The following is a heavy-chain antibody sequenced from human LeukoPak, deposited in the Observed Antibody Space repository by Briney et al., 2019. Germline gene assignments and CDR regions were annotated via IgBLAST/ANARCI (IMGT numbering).Heavy chain of an antibody. V-gene: IGHV3-23*01. CDR3: ARVGEQLRAFDI. CDR2: ISGSGGST. Sequence: PGGSPRLSCAASGFTFSSYAMSWVRQAPGKGLEWVSAISGSGGSTYYADSVKGRFTISRDNSKNTLYLQMNSLRAEDTAVYYCARVGEQLRAFDIWGQGTMVTVSS. D-gene: IGHD6-13*01. CDR1: GFTFSSYA. J-gene: IGHJ3*02.